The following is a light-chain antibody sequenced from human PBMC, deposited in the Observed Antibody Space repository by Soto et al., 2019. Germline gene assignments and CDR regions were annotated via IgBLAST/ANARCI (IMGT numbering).Light chain of an antibody. J-gene: IGKJ1*01. V-gene: IGKV3-15*01. CDR2: GAA. Sequence: DIVMTQSPATLSVSPGDRAILSCRASQFIGDNLAWYQQKSGQAPRLLIYGAATRATAIPARFSGSRSATEFTLTISGLQSEDVAIYYCQQYSNWTPWTFGQGTRVDI. CDR1: QFIGDN. CDR3: QQYSNWTPWT.